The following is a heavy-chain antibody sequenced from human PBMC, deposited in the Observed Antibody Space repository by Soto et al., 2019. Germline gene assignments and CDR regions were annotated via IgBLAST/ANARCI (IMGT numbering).Heavy chain of an antibody. Sequence: GGSLRLSCAASGFTFSSYAMSWVRQAPGKGLEWVSSIRSSDGSTYYADSVRGRFTISRDDSKNTLYLEMNSLRAEDTAVYYCARGLKGYYGSDYWGQGTLVTVSS. CDR3: ARGLKGYYGSDY. J-gene: IGHJ4*02. CDR2: IRSSDGST. CDR1: GFTFSSYA. D-gene: IGHD3-10*01. V-gene: IGHV3-23*01.